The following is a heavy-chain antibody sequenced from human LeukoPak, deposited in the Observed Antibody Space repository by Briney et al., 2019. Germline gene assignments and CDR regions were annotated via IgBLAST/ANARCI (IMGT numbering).Heavy chain of an antibody. CDR2: IKEDETEE. J-gene: IGHJ4*02. CDR1: GLTFSSYW. CDR3: ARAMS. V-gene: IGHV3-7*03. Sequence: GGSLRLSCAASGLTFSSYWMSWVRQPPGKGLEWVASIKEDETEEYYLDSVKGRFTISRDNAKNSLYLQMNSLRVEDTAVYSCARAMSWGQGTLVTVSS.